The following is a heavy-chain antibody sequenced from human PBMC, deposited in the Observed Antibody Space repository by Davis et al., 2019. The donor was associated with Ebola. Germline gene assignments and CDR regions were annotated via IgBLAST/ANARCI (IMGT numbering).Heavy chain of an antibody. J-gene: IGHJ6*02. Sequence: GESLKISCAASGFTFSSYAMSWVRQAPGKGLEWVSAISGSGGSTYYADSVKGRFTISRDNSKNTLYLQMNSLRAEDTAVYYCARPSIYGMDVWGQGTTVTVSS. CDR2: ISGSGGST. D-gene: IGHD3-3*01. CDR3: ARPSIYGMDV. V-gene: IGHV3-23*01. CDR1: GFTFSSYA.